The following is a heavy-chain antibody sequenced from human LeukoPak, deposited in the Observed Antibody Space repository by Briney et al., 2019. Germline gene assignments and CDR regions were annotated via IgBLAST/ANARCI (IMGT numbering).Heavy chain of an antibody. Sequence: GGSLRLSCAASGFTFSSYSMNWVRQAPGKGLEWVSSISSSSSYIYYTDSVKGRFTISRDNAKNSLYLQMNSLRAEDTAVYYCARVGFTMVRGVSYYYYMDVWGKGTTVTISS. CDR1: GFTFSSYS. V-gene: IGHV3-21*01. D-gene: IGHD3-10*01. CDR3: ARVGFTMVRGVSYYYYMDV. J-gene: IGHJ6*03. CDR2: ISSSSSYI.